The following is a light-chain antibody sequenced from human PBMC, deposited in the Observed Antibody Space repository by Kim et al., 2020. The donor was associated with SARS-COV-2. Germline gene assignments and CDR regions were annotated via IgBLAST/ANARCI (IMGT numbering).Light chain of an antibody. V-gene: IGKV3-20*01. CDR1: QSLRSTS. Sequence: EIVLTQSPGTLSLSPGERATLSCRASQSLRSTSLAWYQQKPGQAPRLLIYGASDRATGIPDRFSGSGSGTDFSLTISRLEPEDSAVYYCQQYVTSVITFGGGTKVDIK. J-gene: IGKJ4*01. CDR3: QQYVTSVIT. CDR2: GAS.